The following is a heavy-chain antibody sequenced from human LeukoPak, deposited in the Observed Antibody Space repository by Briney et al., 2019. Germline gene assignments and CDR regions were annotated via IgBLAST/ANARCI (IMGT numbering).Heavy chain of an antibody. CDR1: GGSISSYY. CDR2: IYYSGST. V-gene: IGHV4-59*08. Sequence: PSETLSLTCTVSGGSISSYYWSWIRQPPGKGLEWIGYIYYSGSTNYNPSLKSRVTISVDTSKNQFSLKLSSVTAADTAVYYCARNTVTTRSVSWFDPWGQGTLVTVSS. J-gene: IGHJ5*02. D-gene: IGHD4-11*01. CDR3: ARNTVTTRSVSWFDP.